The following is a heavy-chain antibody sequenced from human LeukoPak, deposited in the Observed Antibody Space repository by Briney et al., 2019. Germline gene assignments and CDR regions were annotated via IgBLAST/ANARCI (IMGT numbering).Heavy chain of an antibody. CDR3: ASIRWKNGVHYFDS. V-gene: IGHV1-18*01. CDR2: INTKNGDT. D-gene: IGHD1/OR15-1a*01. Sequence: ASVKVSCKASGYSFPDYGITWVRQAPGQGLECMGWINTKNGDTKYAQKFQGRVAMTRQTSTTTAYMDLGGLGSDDTAIYYCASIRWKNGVHYFDSWGQGSLVIVSS. CDR1: GYSFPDYG. J-gene: IGHJ4*02.